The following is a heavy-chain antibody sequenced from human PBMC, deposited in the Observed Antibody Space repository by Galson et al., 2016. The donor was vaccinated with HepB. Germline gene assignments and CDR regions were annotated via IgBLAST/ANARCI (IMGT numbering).Heavy chain of an antibody. V-gene: IGHV4-59*11. CDR2: IYYSGRT. J-gene: IGHJ4*02. CDR1: GGSMRGLY. D-gene: IGHD3-16*02. Sequence: ATLSLTCPVSGGSMRGLYWSWIRQAPGKGLEVIGYIYYSGRTNYRPSLTSRVTISADTSRNQFSLKLTSVTPADTGVYYCARGLAPSEAIVQSPDYWGQGSLLTVS. CDR3: ARGLAPSEAIVQSPDY.